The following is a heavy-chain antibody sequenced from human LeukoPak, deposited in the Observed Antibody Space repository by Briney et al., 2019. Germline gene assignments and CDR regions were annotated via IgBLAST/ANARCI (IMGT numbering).Heavy chain of an antibody. D-gene: IGHD5-18*01. V-gene: IGHV4-59*01. J-gene: IGHJ6*03. CDR1: GGSISSYY. CDR3: VRTTEGGYTYDYFYYYYMDV. CDR2: IYYSGST. Sequence: PSETLSLTCTVSGGSISSYYWSWIRQPPGKGLEWIGYIYYSGSTNYNPSLKSRVTISVDSSKNQFSLKLSSVTAADTAVYYCVRTTEGGYTYDYFYYYYMDVWGKGTTVTISS.